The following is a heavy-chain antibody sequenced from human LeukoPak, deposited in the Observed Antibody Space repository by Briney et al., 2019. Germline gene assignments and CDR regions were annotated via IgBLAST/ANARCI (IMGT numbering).Heavy chain of an antibody. Sequence: GGSLRLSCATSGFIFSTYAITWVRQAPGKGLEWVSTIGGSGGTTYYADSVKGRFTISRDNSKNTLYLQMDSLRAEDAAVYYCAKEVGSYQRLYYGMDVWGKGTTVTVSS. CDR1: GFIFSTYA. D-gene: IGHD2-2*01. CDR3: AKEVGSYQRLYYGMDV. CDR2: IGGSGGTT. V-gene: IGHV3-23*01. J-gene: IGHJ6*04.